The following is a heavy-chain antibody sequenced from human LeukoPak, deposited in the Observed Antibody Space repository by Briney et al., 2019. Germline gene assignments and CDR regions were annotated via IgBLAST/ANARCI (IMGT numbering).Heavy chain of an antibody. V-gene: IGHV3-30*18. CDR3: AKAPGNYDSSGYYYY. Sequence: GGSLRLSCAASGFTFSSYGMHWVRQAPGKGLEWVAVISYDGSNKYYADSVKGRFTISRDNSKNTLYLQMNGLRAEDTAVYYCAKAPGNYDSSGYYYYWGQGTLVTVSS. D-gene: IGHD3-22*01. J-gene: IGHJ4*02. CDR2: ISYDGSNK. CDR1: GFTFSSYG.